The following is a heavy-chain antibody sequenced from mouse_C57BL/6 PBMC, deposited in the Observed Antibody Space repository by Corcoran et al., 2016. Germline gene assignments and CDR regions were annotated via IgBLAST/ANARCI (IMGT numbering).Heavy chain of an antibody. J-gene: IGHJ3*01. Sequence: EVQLQQSGPELVKPGASVKISCKASGYTFTDYYMNWVKQSHGKSLEWIGDINPNNGGTSYNQKFMGKATLTVDKSSSTAYMELRSLTSEDSAVYYCARGKGFAYWGQGTLVTVSA. CDR3: ARGKGFAY. CDR1: GYTFTDYY. CDR2: INPNNGGT. V-gene: IGHV1-26*01.